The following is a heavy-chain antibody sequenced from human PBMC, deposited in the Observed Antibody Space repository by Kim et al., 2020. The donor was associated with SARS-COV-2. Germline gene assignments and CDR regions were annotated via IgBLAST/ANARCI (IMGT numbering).Heavy chain of an antibody. CDR3: AKDQGSYGELDY. V-gene: IGHV3-9*01. CDR2: ISWNSGSI. D-gene: IGHD1-26*01. Sequence: GGSLRLSCAASGFTFDDYTMHWVRQAPGKGLEWVSGISWNSGSIGYADSVKGRFTISRDNAKNSLYLQMNSLRAEDTALYYCAKDQGSYGELDYWGQGTLVTVSS. CDR1: GFTFDDYT. J-gene: IGHJ4*02.